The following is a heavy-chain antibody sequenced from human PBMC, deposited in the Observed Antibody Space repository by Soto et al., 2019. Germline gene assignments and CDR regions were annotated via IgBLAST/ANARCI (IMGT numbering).Heavy chain of an antibody. J-gene: IGHJ6*02. CDR3: ARETQAHCSSTSCYFYYGMDV. V-gene: IGHV1-18*01. D-gene: IGHD2-2*01. CDR2: ISAYNGNT. CDR1: GYTFTSYG. Sequence: GASVKVSCKASGYTFTSYGISWVRQAPGQGLEWMGWISAYNGNTNYAQKLQGRVTMTTDTSTSTAYMELRSLRSDDTAVYYCARETQAHCSSTSCYFYYGMDVWGQGTTVTVSS.